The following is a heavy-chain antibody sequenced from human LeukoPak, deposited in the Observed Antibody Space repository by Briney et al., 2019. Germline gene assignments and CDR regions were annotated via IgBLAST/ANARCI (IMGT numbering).Heavy chain of an antibody. V-gene: IGHV4-39*07. CDR1: GGSISSSSYY. D-gene: IGHD5-24*01. CDR2: IYYSGST. CDR3: ARVGRGEMATRGIEVDY. Sequence: PSEALSLTCTVSGGSISSSSYYWGWIRQPPGKGLEWIGSIYYSGSTYYNPSLKSRVTISVDTSKNQFSLKLSSVTAADTAVYYCARVGRGEMATRGIEVDYWGQGTLVTVSS. J-gene: IGHJ4*02.